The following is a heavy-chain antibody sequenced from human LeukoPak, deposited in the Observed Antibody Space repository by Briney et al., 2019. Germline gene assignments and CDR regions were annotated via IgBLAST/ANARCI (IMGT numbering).Heavy chain of an antibody. Sequence: PGGSLRLSCAASGFTFSSYSMNWVRQAPGKGLEWVSYISSSSTIYYADSVKGRFTISRDNAKNSLYLQMNSLRAEDTAVYYCARDYGLLWFGDPISRAYMDVWGKGTTVTVSS. D-gene: IGHD3-10*01. CDR2: ISSSSTI. CDR1: GFTFSSYS. J-gene: IGHJ6*03. V-gene: IGHV3-48*01. CDR3: ARDYGLLWFGDPISRAYMDV.